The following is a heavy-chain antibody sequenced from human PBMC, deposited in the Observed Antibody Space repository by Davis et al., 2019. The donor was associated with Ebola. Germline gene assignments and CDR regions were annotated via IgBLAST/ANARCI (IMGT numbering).Heavy chain of an antibody. CDR2: MDHSGNT. CDR1: GGSFSGYY. Sequence: SETLSLTCAVHGGSFSGYYWSWIRQPPGKGLEWIGEMDHSGNTNYNPSLRSRVTISVDTSRNQFSLKLSSVTAADTAVYYCARQHYAAWWYFDYWGQGSLVTVSS. D-gene: IGHD2-15*01. CDR3: ARQHYAAWWYFDY. V-gene: IGHV4-34*01. J-gene: IGHJ4*02.